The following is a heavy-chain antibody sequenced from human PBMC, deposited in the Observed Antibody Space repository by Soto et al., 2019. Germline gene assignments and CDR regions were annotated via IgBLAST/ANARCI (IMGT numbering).Heavy chain of an antibody. D-gene: IGHD2-21*02. J-gene: IGHJ4*02. CDR3: ARDAKGVTTPFDY. CDR1: GGTFSGYA. V-gene: IGHV1-69*01. CDR2: IIPIFGTT. Sequence: QVQLVQSGAEVKKPGSSVEVSCKASGGTFSGYAISWVRQAPGQGLEWMGGIIPIFGTTSYSQKFQGRLTIAADESTSTAYMQLSSLRSEDTAVYYCARDAKGVTTPFDYWGQGTLVTVSS.